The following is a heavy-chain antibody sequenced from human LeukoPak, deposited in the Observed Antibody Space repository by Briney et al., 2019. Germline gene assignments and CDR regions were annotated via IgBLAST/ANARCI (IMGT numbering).Heavy chain of an antibody. CDR1: GGSFSDYY. D-gene: IGHD1-26*01. CDR3: ASLRERSYYARGFDY. Sequence: SETLSLTCAVYGGSFSDYYWSWIRQPPGKGLEWIGEINHSGSTNYNPSLKSRVTISVDTSKNQFSLKLSSVTAADTAVYYCASLRERSYYARGFDYWGQGTLVTVSS. J-gene: IGHJ4*02. CDR2: INHSGST. V-gene: IGHV4-34*01.